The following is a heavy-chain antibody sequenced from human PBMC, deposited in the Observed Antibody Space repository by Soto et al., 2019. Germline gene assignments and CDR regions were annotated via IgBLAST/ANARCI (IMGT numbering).Heavy chain of an antibody. D-gene: IGHD6-19*01. J-gene: IGHJ6*03. CDR2: IWYDGSNK. Sequence: PGGSLRLSCAASGFTFSSYGMHWVRQAPGKGLEWVAVIWYDGSNKYYADSVKGRFTISRDNSKNTLYLQMNSLRAEDTAVYYCARESSYSSGWSLDHYYMDVWGKGTTVTVSS. V-gene: IGHV3-33*01. CDR1: GFTFSSYG. CDR3: ARESSYSSGWSLDHYYMDV.